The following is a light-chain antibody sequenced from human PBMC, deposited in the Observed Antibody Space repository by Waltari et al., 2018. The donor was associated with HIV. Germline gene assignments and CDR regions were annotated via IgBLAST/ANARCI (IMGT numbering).Light chain of an antibody. CDR2: DNN. Sequence: QSVLTQPPSVSAAPGQRVTISCTGSSSNIEAGHDVHWYQHLPGTAPKLLIHDNNNRPSGVPDRFSGSKSGTSASLAITGLQAEDEADYYCQSYDSSLSGVIFGGGTKLTVL. CDR1: SSNIEAGHD. V-gene: IGLV1-40*01. CDR3: QSYDSSLSGVI. J-gene: IGLJ2*01.